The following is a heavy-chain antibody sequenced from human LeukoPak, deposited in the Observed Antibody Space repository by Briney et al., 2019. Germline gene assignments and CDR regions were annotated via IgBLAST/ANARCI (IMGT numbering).Heavy chain of an antibody. CDR2: INHSGST. D-gene: IGHD3-10*01. CDR3: ARGPRYYYGSGTGNWFDP. CDR1: GGSSSGYY. Sequence: KPSETLSLTCAVYGGSSSGYYWSWIRQPPGKGLEWIGEINHSGSTNYNPSLKSRVTISVDTSKNQFSLKLSSVTAADTAVYYCARGPRYYYGSGTGNWFDPWGQGTLATVSS. V-gene: IGHV4-34*01. J-gene: IGHJ5*02.